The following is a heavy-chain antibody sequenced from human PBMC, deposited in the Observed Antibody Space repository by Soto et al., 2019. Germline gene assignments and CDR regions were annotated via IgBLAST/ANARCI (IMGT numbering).Heavy chain of an antibody. CDR2: IIPIFGTP. Sequence: QVQLVQSGAEVKKPGSSGKVSCKASGGIFSTYPISWLRRAPVHGLEWMGGIIPIFGTPNYAQRFQGRVTITADEATSTAYVELSRVRSEDKDVYYCARDREDYGAWNYYNRIDFWGQGTLVTVSS. CDR1: GGIFSTYP. D-gene: IGHD3-10*01. V-gene: IGHV1-69*01. CDR3: ARDREDYGAWNYYNRIDF. J-gene: IGHJ4*02.